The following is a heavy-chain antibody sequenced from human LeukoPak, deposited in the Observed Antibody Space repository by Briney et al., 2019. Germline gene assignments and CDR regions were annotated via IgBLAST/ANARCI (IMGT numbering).Heavy chain of an antibody. Sequence: ASVKVSCKASGYTFTSYGISWVRQAPGQGLEWMRWISAYNGNTNYAQKLQGRVTMTTDTSTSTAYMELRSLRSDDTAVYYCARDPICSSTSCYTGRYYYYYMDVWGKGTTVTVSS. D-gene: IGHD2-2*02. J-gene: IGHJ6*03. CDR1: GYTFTSYG. CDR2: ISAYNGNT. CDR3: ARDPICSSTSCYTGRYYYYYMDV. V-gene: IGHV1-18*01.